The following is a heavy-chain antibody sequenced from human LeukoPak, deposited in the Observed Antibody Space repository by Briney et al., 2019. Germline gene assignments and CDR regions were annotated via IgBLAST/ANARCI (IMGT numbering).Heavy chain of an antibody. CDR1: GYTFTSYY. D-gene: IGHD2-15*01. CDR2: INPSGGST. V-gene: IGHV1-46*01. J-gene: IGHJ6*03. CDR3: ATLGYCSGGSCPYSYYMDV. Sequence: GASVKVSCKASGYTFTSYYMHWVRQAPGQGLEWMGIINPSGGSTSYAQKFQGRVTMTRDMSTSTVYMELSSLRSEDTAVYYCATLGYCSGGSCPYSYYMDVWGKGTTVTVSS.